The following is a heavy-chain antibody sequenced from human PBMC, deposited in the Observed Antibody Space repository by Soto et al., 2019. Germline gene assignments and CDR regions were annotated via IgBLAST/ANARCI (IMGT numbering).Heavy chain of an antibody. Sequence: PSETLSLTCTVSGGSISSGDYYWSWIRQPPGKGLEWIGYIYYSGSTYYNPSLKSRVTISVDTSKNQFSLKLSSVTAADTAVYYCARGSYYYDRSGYYHYWGQGTLVTVSS. CDR2: IYYSGST. CDR1: GGSISSGDYY. D-gene: IGHD3-22*01. CDR3: ARGSYYYDRSGYYHY. V-gene: IGHV4-30-4*01. J-gene: IGHJ4*02.